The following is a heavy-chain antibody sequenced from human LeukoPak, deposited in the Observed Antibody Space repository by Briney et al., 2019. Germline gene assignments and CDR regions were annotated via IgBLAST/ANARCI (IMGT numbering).Heavy chain of an antibody. CDR2: VKQDGSEK. Sequence: GGALRLSCAPSLFTFSDYWMSWVRQAPGKGLEWVSNVKQDGSEKFYVDSVKGRFTISRDNAKNSLYLQMNRLRVEDTAVYYCARPTTVGSLFDYWGQGTLVTVSS. J-gene: IGHJ4*02. D-gene: IGHD4-17*01. CDR1: LFTFSDYW. V-gene: IGHV3-7*01. CDR3: ARPTTVGSLFDY.